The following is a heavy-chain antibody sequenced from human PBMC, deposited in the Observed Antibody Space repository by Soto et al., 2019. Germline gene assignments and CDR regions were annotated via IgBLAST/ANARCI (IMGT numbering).Heavy chain of an antibody. V-gene: IGHV3-23*01. CDR3: AKVLSVSGTGAGYFDY. Sequence: GGSLRLSCAASGFTFSSYAMSWVRQAPGKGLEWVSAISGSGDSTYYADSVKGRFTISRDNSKNTLYLQMNSLRAEDTAVYYFAKVLSVSGTGAGYFDYWGQGTLVTVSS. CDR2: ISGSGDST. J-gene: IGHJ4*02. CDR1: GFTFSSYA. D-gene: IGHD1-1*01.